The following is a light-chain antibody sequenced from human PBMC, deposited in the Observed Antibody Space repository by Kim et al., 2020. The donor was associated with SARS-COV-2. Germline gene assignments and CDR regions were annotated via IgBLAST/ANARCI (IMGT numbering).Light chain of an antibody. CDR3: QQSYSTPYT. Sequence: STSVGDRGTITCRADQSISSYLNWYQQKPGTAPKLLIYAASNLRSGVPSRFSGGGSGTDFTLTITSLQPEDFATYYCQQSYSTPYTFGQGTKLEI. CDR2: AAS. V-gene: IGKV1-39*01. J-gene: IGKJ2*01. CDR1: QSISSY.